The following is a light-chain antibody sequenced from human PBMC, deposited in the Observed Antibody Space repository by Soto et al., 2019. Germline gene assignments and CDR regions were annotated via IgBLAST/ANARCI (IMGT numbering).Light chain of an antibody. V-gene: IGLV2-8*01. Sequence: QSVLTQPASVPGSPGQSITSSCTGTSSDVGGYNYVSWYQQHPGKAPKLMIYEVVQRPSGVPDRFSGSKSGNTASLTVSGLQAADEADYFCKSYAGSNTYVFGSGTTVTVL. CDR3: KSYAGSNTYV. CDR1: SSDVGGYNY. CDR2: EVV. J-gene: IGLJ1*01.